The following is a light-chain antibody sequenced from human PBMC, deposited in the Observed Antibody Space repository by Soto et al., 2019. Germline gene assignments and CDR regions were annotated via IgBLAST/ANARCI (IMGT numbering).Light chain of an antibody. Sequence: QSALTQPASVSGSTGQSITISCTGTSRDVGGYNFVSWYEQHPGKAPKLIIYEVNGRPSGVSDRFSGSKSGNTASLTISGLQAADEADYYCSSYTSSNTLVVFGGGTKLTVL. CDR2: EVN. CDR1: SRDVGGYNF. V-gene: IGLV2-14*01. J-gene: IGLJ2*01. CDR3: SSYTSSNTLVV.